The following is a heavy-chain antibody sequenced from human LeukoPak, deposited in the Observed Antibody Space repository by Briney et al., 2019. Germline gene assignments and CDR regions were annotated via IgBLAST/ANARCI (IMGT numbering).Heavy chain of an antibody. CDR2: IYTSGST. D-gene: IGHD6-19*01. CDR3: ARETYSSGWYAGFDY. Sequence: SETLSLTCTVSGGSISSYYWSWIRQPAGKGLEWIGRIYTSGSTNYNPSLKSRVTVSVDTFKNQFSLKLSSVTAADTAVYYCARETYSSGWYAGFDYWGQGTLVTVSS. J-gene: IGHJ4*02. V-gene: IGHV4-4*07. CDR1: GGSISSYY.